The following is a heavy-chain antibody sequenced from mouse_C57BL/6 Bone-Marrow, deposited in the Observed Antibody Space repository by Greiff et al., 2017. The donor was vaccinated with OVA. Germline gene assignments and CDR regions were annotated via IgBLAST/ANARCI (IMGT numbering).Heavy chain of an antibody. D-gene: IGHD1-1*01. CDR3: ARGPYYYGSSPFDY. CDR2: INPGSGGT. J-gene: IGHJ2*01. V-gene: IGHV1-54*01. CDR1: GYAFTNYL. Sequence: VQLQQSGAGLVRPGTSVKVSCKASGYAFTNYLIEWVKQRPGQGLEWIGVINPGSGGTNYNEKFKGKATLTADKSSSTAYMQLSSLTSEDSAVYFCARGPYYYGSSPFDYWGQGTTLTVSS.